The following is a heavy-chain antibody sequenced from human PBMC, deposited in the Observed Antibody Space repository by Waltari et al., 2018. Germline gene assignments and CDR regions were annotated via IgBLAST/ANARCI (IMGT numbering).Heavy chain of an antibody. V-gene: IGHV3-74*01. CDR2: INIDGGYI. Sequence: EVQLVESGGGLVQPGESLSLSCSASGFDFVDYWMHWVRQTPGKGLEWVSRINIDGGYISYADSVKGLFTISRDNAKNRVFLQLNSVRAEDTAVYYCARKGGRGYPYGPFYYDYWGQGTLVTVSS. CDR3: ARKGGRGYPYGPFYYDY. CDR1: GFDFVDYW. D-gene: IGHD3-10*01. J-gene: IGHJ4*02.